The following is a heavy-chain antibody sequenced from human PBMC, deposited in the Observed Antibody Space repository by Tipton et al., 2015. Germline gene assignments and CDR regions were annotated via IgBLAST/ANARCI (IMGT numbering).Heavy chain of an antibody. D-gene: IGHD2-2*01. Sequence: TLSLTCTVSGGSVRIGTYYWSWIRQPPGKGLEWIGYIYNSGSTKYKSSLKSRVSISADTSKNQFSLKVTSMTAADTAVYYCARPTSGAFDIWGQGTMVTVSS. CDR1: GGSVRIGTYY. J-gene: IGHJ3*02. CDR2: IYNSGST. CDR3: ARPTSGAFDI. V-gene: IGHV4-61*01.